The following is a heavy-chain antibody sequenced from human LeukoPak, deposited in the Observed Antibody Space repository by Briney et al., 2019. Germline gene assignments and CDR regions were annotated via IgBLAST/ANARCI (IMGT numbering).Heavy chain of an antibody. CDR2: INEDGSVQ. Sequence: GGSLRLSCVGSGRMFRDYWMNWVRQVPGKGLEWVGNINEDGSVQDYVDSVRRRCSIFRDHAKNSFYLQINNLRVEDTEIYYCATRESSMARSHWGQGTLVTVSS. D-gene: IGHD3-10*01. CDR3: ATRESSMARSH. J-gene: IGHJ4*02. CDR1: GRMFRDYW. V-gene: IGHV3-7*01.